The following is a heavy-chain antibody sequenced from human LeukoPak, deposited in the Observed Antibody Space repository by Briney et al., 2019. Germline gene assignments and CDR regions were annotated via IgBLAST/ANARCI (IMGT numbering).Heavy chain of an antibody. Sequence: GGSLRLSCAASGFTIGSFAMSWVRQAPGKGLEWVSSISSSSSYIYYADSVKGRFTISRDNAKNSLYLQMNSLRDEDTAVYYCARDAVVVVPAAIHPWGQGTLVTVSS. V-gene: IGHV3-21*01. J-gene: IGHJ5*02. D-gene: IGHD2-2*02. CDR3: ARDAVVVVPAAIHP. CDR2: ISSSSSYI. CDR1: GFTIGSFA.